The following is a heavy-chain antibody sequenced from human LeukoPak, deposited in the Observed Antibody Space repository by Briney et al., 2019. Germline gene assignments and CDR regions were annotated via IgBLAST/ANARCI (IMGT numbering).Heavy chain of an antibody. J-gene: IGHJ5*02. CDR3: ARDASPYNWFDP. V-gene: IGHV3-74*01. CDR1: GFTFSSCW. CDR2: INSDGSST. Sequence: GGSLRLSCAASGFTFSSCWMHWVRQAPGKGLVWVSRINSDGSSTSYADSVKGRFTISRDNAKNTLYLQMNSLRAEDTTVYYCARDASPYNWFDPWGQGTLVTVSS.